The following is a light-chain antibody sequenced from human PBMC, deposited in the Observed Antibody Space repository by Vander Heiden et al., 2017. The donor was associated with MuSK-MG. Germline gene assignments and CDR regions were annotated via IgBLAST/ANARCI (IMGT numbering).Light chain of an antibody. V-gene: IGKV3-20*01. J-gene: IGKJ3*01. Sequence: EIVLTQSPGTLSLSPGERATLSCRASQSVSSSYLAWYQQKPGQAPRLLIYGASSRATGIPDRFSGSGSATDFTLTISRLEPEDFAVYYCQQDGSSPFTFGHGTKVDIK. CDR3: QQDGSSPFT. CDR2: GAS. CDR1: QSVSSSY.